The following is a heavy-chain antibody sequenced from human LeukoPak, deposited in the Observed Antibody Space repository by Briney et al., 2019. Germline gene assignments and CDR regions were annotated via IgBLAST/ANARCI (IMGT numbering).Heavy chain of an antibody. V-gene: IGHV1-18*01. J-gene: IGHJ4*02. CDR3: ASKNLVVVTIRHYFDY. Sequence: ASVKVSCKASGYTFTSYGISWVRQAPGQGLEWMGWISAYNGNTNYAQKLQGRVTMTTDTSTSTAYVELRSLRSEDTAVYYCASKNLVVVTIRHYFDYWGQGTLVTVSS. D-gene: IGHD3-22*01. CDR1: GYTFTSYG. CDR2: ISAYNGNT.